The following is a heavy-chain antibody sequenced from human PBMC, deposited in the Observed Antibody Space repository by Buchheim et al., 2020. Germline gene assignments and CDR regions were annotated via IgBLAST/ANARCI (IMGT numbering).Heavy chain of an antibody. V-gene: IGHV4-34*01. J-gene: IGHJ5*02. CDR2: INHRGST. Sequence: QVQLQQWGAGLLKPSETLSLTCAVYGGSFSGYYWSWIRQSPGKGLEWFGEINHRGSTNFNPSLKSRVTISVQTSKNQFSLKLSSVTAADTAVYYCARGTSFFFDPWGQGTL. D-gene: IGHD3-16*01. CDR1: GGSFSGYY. CDR3: ARGTSFFFDP.